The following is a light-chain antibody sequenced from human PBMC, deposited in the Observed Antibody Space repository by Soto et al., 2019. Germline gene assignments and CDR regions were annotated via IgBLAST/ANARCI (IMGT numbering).Light chain of an antibody. V-gene: IGKV3-20*01. CDR2: GAS. CDR3: QQYGSSPVT. J-gene: IGKJ1*01. Sequence: ILMTQSPATLSVSPGESSTLSCRASQSISSKLAWYQQKPGQAPRLLIYGASTRATGIPDRFSGSGSGTDFTLTISRLEPEDFAVYYCQQYGSSPVTFGQGTKVDI. CDR1: QSISSK.